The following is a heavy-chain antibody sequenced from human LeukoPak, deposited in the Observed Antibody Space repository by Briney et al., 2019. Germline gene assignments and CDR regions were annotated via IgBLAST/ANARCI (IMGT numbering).Heavy chain of an antibody. CDR1: GYTFTSYD. Sequence: ASVKVSCKASGYTFTSYDVNWVRQATGQGLEWMGWMNPNSGNTGYAQKFQGRVTMTRNTSISTAYMELSSLRSEDTAVYYCAREGPQLVRSKGDAFDIWGQGTMVTVSS. CDR2: MNPNSGNT. D-gene: IGHD6-13*01. J-gene: IGHJ3*02. CDR3: AREGPQLVRSKGDAFDI. V-gene: IGHV1-8*01.